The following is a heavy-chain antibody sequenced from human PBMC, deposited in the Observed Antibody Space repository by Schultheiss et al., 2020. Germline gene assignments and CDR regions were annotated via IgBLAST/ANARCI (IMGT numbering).Heavy chain of an antibody. CDR3: ASTPTVVPAAIGPWFDP. CDR1: GGSISSSNW. D-gene: IGHD2-2*02. Sequence: SETLSLTCAVSGGSISSSNWWSWVRQPPGKGLEWIGYIYYSGSTNYNPSLKSRVTISVDTSKNQFSLKLSSVTAADTAVYYCASTPTVVPAAIGPWFDPWGQGTLVTVSS. CDR2: IYYSGST. V-gene: IGHV4-4*02. J-gene: IGHJ5*02.